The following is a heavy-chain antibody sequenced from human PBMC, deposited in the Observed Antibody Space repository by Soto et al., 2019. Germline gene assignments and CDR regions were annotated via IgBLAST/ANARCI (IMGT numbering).Heavy chain of an antibody. CDR1: GFTFSSYW. V-gene: IGHV3-74*02. Sequence: VQLVESGGGVVQPGRSLRLSCAASGFTFSSYWIHWVRQGPGKGLVWVSRIKGDGATTNDADAAKGRFTVSRDNAKNTVYLQMNSLTAEDTALYYCVRGVPGYYAMAAWGQGTTVTFSS. D-gene: IGHD3-16*01. CDR2: IKGDGATT. J-gene: IGHJ6*02. CDR3: VRGVPGYYAMAA.